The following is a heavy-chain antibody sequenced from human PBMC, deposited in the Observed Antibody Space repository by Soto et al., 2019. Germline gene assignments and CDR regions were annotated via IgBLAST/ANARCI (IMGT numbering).Heavy chain of an antibody. V-gene: IGHV2-5*02. CDR1: GFSLTTSGVG. CDR2: IYWDDDK. D-gene: IGHD3-3*01. CDR3: AHRILRTVFGLVTTTAIYFDF. J-gene: IGHJ4*02. Sequence: QITLNASGPTVVKPAETLTLTCTFSGFSLTTSGVGVGWIRQSPGKAPEWLALIYWDDDKRYSASLKSRLTITKDTSKNQVVLTMASVDPADTATYSGAHRILRTVFGLVTTTAIYFDFWGQGTPVVFSS.